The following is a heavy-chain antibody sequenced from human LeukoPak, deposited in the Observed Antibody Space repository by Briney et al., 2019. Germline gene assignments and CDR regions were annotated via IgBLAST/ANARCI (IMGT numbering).Heavy chain of an antibody. J-gene: IGHJ4*02. D-gene: IGHD3-10*01. Sequence: GGSLRLSCVVSGFTVSNNFMTWVRQAPGKGLEWVSLIYSGGNIYYADSVKGRFTISRDGSKNTLYLQMNSLRAEDTAVYYCARGGRAVLWFGELRGSFDYWGQGTLVTVSS. CDR1: GFTVSNNF. V-gene: IGHV3-66*01. CDR2: IYSGGNI. CDR3: ARGGRAVLWFGELRGSFDY.